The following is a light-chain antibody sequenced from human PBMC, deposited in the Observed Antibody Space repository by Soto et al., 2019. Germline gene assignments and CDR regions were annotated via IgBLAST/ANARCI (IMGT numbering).Light chain of an antibody. CDR2: AAS. V-gene: IGKV1-27*01. CDR1: QGISSY. J-gene: IGKJ4*01. CDR3: QKYNNAPLT. Sequence: DIKMTQSPSSLSASVGDRVTITCRASQGISSYLGWYQQKPGKAPKLLIYAASTLQSGVPSRFSGSGSGTDFTLTISSLQPEDVATYYCQKYNNAPLTFGGGTKVEIK.